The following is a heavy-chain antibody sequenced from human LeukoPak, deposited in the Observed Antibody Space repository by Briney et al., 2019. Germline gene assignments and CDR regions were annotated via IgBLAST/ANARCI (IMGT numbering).Heavy chain of an antibody. D-gene: IGHD4-17*01. CDR2: ISGSGGST. CDR1: GFTFSSYA. CDR3: AKSSDYGDYGEWYFDY. Sequence: GGSLRLSCAASGFTFSSYAMSWVRQAPGKGLEWVSAISGSGGSTYYADSVKGRFTISRDNSKNTVYLQMNSLRAEDTAVYYCAKSSDYGDYGEWYFDYWGQGTLVTVSS. V-gene: IGHV3-23*01. J-gene: IGHJ4*02.